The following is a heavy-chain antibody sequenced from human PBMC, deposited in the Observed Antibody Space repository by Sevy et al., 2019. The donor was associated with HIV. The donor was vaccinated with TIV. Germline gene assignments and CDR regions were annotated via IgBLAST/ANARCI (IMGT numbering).Heavy chain of an antibody. D-gene: IGHD1-26*01. V-gene: IGHV3-11*01. J-gene: IGHJ2*01. CDR3: ASGEVGATDWYFDL. CDR1: GFIFSDYY. CDR2: ISSSGNTI. Sequence: GGSLRLSCAASGFIFSDYYMSWIRQAPGKGLEWVSYISSSGNTIYYADSVKGRFTMSRDNAKNSLFMQMNSLRAEDMAIYYCASGEVGATDWYFDLWGRGTLVTVSS.